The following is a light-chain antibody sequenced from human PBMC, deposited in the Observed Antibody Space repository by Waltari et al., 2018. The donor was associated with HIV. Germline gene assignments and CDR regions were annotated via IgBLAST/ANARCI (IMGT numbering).Light chain of an antibody. CDR1: QTVRRS. V-gene: IGKV3-15*01. CDR3: QQYYDWPPYT. Sequence: EIVITQSTATLSVSPGDRVTLSCRASQTVRRSVAWYQQKPGQAPRLIVYGASTRATRVPPSFSGSESATEYTLSSSILQSEDSAVYDCQQYYDWPPYTFGQGTKLEI. J-gene: IGKJ2*01. CDR2: GAS.